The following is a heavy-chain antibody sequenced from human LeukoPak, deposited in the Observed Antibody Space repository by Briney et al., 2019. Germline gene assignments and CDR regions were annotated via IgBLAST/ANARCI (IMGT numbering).Heavy chain of an antibody. CDR3: VAFDVGDY. Sequence: ASEKVSCKASGYTFTSYAMHWVRQAPGQGIEWMGWISTNTGNPTYAQGFTGRFVFSLDTSVSTAYLQISSLKAEDTAVYYCVAFDVGDYWGQGTLVTVSS. J-gene: IGHJ4*02. CDR1: GYTFTSYA. V-gene: IGHV7-4-1*02. D-gene: IGHD3-3*02. CDR2: ISTNTGNP.